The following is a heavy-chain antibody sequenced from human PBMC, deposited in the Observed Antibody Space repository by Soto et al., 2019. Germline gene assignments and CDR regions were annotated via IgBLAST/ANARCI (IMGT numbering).Heavy chain of an antibody. J-gene: IGHJ4*02. V-gene: IGHV3-30*18. Sequence: PVGSLRLSCTASGFNLSTYGVHWVRQPPGKGLEWVAVVSFDGRNKYYAGSVEGRFTISRDNSKKTLYLHMNSLRAEDTAVYYCAKEGFYDRTGYYPFDSWGQGTLVTVSS. D-gene: IGHD3-22*01. CDR3: AKEGFYDRTGYYPFDS. CDR1: GFNLSTYG. CDR2: VSFDGRNK.